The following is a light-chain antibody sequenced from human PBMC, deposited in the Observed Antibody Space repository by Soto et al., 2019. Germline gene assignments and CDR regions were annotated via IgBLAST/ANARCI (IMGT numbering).Light chain of an antibody. CDR3: LQHDDSPFT. J-gene: IGKJ3*01. CDR2: GAS. Sequence: EIVLTQSPGALSLSPGERATLSCRASQTIRSNFLAWYQHKPGQAPRLLIYGASTTATVIPDRFSGSGSGTEFTLTISRLEPEDFAVYFCLQHDDSPFTFGPGTKVDI. CDR1: QTIRSNF. V-gene: IGKV3-20*01.